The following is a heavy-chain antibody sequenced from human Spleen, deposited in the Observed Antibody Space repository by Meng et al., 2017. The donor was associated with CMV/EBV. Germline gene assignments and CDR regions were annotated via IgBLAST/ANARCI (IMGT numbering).Heavy chain of an antibody. CDR2: IYYSGST. J-gene: IGHJ4*02. V-gene: IGHV4-31*03. CDR1: GGSISSSGYY. Sequence: CNVSGGSISSSGYYWNWIRQYPGKGLEWIGYIYYSGSTYYNPSLRSRVTISVDTAKNEFSLELSSVTAADTAVYYCARELNTNHFDYWGQGTLVTVSS. CDR3: ARELNTNHFDY. D-gene: IGHD2-8*01.